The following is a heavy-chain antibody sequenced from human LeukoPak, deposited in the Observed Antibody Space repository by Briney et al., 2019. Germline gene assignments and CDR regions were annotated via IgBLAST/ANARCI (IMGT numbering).Heavy chain of an antibody. Sequence: PGGSLRLPCAASGFTFSSYSMNWVRQAPGKGLEWVSSISSSSSYIYYADSVKGRFTISRDNAKNSLYLQMNSLRAEDTAVYYCARPVDTGWSLLYWGQGTLVTVSS. CDR1: GFTFSSYS. J-gene: IGHJ4*02. D-gene: IGHD5-18*01. V-gene: IGHV3-21*01. CDR2: ISSSSSYI. CDR3: ARPVDTGWSLLY.